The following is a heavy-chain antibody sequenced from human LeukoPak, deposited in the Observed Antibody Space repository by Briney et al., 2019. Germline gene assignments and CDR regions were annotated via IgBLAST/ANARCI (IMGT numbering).Heavy chain of an antibody. Sequence: GGSRRLSCAASGFTVSNNYMSWVRQAPGKGLDWVSIIYAGGYTYSADSVKDRFAISRDNSKNTLYLQMNSLTAEDTAVYYCARNGPGGYYFDFWGQGTLVTVSS. J-gene: IGHJ4*02. V-gene: IGHV3-66*01. D-gene: IGHD2-8*02. CDR2: IYAGGYT. CDR3: ARNGPGGYYFDF. CDR1: GFTVSNNY.